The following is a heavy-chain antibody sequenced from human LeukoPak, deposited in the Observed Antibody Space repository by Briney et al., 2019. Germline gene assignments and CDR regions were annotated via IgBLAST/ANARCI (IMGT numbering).Heavy chain of an antibody. CDR1: GGSLSSSSYY. CDR2: IYYTGST. Sequence: PSETLSLTCTVSGGSLSSSSYYWGWIRQPPGKGLEWIGTIYYTGSTYYNPSLESRVTISLDTSKNQFSLKLYSVTATDTAVYYCAREGGYNYGDWFDPWGQGTLVTVSS. J-gene: IGHJ5*02. CDR3: AREGGYNYGDWFDP. D-gene: IGHD5-18*01. V-gene: IGHV4-39*07.